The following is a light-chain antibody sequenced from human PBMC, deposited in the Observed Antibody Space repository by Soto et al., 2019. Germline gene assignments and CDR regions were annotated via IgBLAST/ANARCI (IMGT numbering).Light chain of an antibody. Sequence: DIQMTQSPSTLSASVGDRVTITCRASQSISSWLAWYQQKPGKAPKLLIYDASSLESGVPSRFSGSGSGTEFALTISSLLPDHFATYACQQYNSYSYTFGQGNKLEIK. CDR2: DAS. CDR3: QQYNSYSYT. V-gene: IGKV1-5*01. J-gene: IGKJ2*01. CDR1: QSISSW.